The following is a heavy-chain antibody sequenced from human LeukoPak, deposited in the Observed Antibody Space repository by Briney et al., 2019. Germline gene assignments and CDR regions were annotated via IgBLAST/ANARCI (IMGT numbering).Heavy chain of an antibody. CDR2: ISGSGGGT. D-gene: IGHD5-24*01. V-gene: IGHV3-23*01. J-gene: IGHJ4*02. CDR1: GFTFSGCA. Sequence: QPGGSLRLSCAASGFTFSGCAMSWVRQAPGKGLEWVSLISGSGGGTYYADSAKGRFNIFRDNSKNTQDLQMNSLRAEDTAVYYRAKTGTEDGYNIYFDHWGQGTLVTVSS. CDR3: AKTGTEDGYNIYFDH.